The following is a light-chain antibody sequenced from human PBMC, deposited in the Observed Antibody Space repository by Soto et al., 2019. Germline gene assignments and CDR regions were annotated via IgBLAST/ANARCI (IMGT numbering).Light chain of an antibody. V-gene: IGKV3-20*01. Sequence: EIEMTQSPCTLSLSPGERATLSCRASQSVGSTYLAWYQRKAGQAPMLLIFAASIRATGVPDRFSGSGSGTDFTLTISRLEPEDVALYYCQQYSNTPTTFGQGTKVEIK. CDR1: QSVGSTY. CDR3: QQYSNTPTT. CDR2: AAS. J-gene: IGKJ2*01.